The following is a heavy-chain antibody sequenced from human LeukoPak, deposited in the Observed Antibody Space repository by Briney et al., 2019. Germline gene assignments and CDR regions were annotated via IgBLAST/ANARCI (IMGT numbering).Heavy chain of an antibody. J-gene: IGHJ6*03. D-gene: IGHD2-21*01. CDR1: GFTFGNYA. CDR2: ASTDGTP. Sequence: GGSLRLSCTVSGFTFGNYAMTWVRQGPGKGLVSVSSASTDGTPYYANSVKGRFTISRDNSKSTLYLRMNSLRAEDTAVYYCAKLGHGGYYSYMDVWGKGTTVTVSS. CDR3: AKLGHGGYYSYMDV. V-gene: IGHV3-23*01.